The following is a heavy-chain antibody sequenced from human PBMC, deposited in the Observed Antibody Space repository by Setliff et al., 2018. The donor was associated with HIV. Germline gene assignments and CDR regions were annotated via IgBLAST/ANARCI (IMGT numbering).Heavy chain of an antibody. CDR2: VNHNVNI. CDR3: AISVVGVTSEMY. J-gene: IGHJ4*02. D-gene: IGHD2-21*02. V-gene: IGHV4-34*01. CDR1: GVPLGDYY. Sequence: SETLSLTCTLHGVPLGDYYWNWIRQSPGKGLEWSVEVNHNVNINSNPSLKSRVTVSVDTSKTQYSLKMISVTAADTAMYYCAISVVGVTSEMYWAQGTLVTVSS.